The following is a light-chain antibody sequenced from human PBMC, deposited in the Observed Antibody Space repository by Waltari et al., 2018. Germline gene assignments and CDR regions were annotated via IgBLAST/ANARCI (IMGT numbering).Light chain of an antibody. J-gene: IGKJ2*01. CDR3: QQYGSSPYT. CDR2: GAS. CDR1: QTIKSSH. Sequence: ESVLTQSPGTLSLSPGERVTLSCRASQTIKSSHLAWYQQNAGQAPRLLIYGASSRATGIPDRFSGGGSGTDFTLTINRLQPEDFAVYHCQQYGSSPYTFGQGTKLAIK. V-gene: IGKV3-20*01.